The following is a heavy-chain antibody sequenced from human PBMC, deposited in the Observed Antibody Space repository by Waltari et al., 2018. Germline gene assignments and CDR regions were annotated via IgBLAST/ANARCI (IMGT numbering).Heavy chain of an antibody. CDR1: ADTFSNYA. CDR2: IIPISSTA. J-gene: IGHJ4*02. D-gene: IGHD3-16*01. V-gene: IGHV1-69*14. CDR3: ASGPLDFDY. Sequence: QVQLVQSGAEVKKPGSSVKVSCKASADTFSNYAVSWVRHAPGQGLEWMGGIIPISSTANYAQKFRGRVMIIADKYTDIAYMELRSLRSEDTALYYCASGPLDFDYWGQGTLVTVSS.